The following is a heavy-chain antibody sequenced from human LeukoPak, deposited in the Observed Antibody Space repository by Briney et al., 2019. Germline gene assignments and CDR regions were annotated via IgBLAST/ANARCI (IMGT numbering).Heavy chain of an antibody. Sequence: ASVKVSCKASGYTFTSYGISWVRQAPGQGLEWMGWISAYNGNTNYAQKLQGRVTMTTDTSTSTAYMELGSLRSDDTAVYYCARDARRGVELKAFDIWGQGTMVTVSS. V-gene: IGHV1-18*01. J-gene: IGHJ3*02. CDR1: GYTFTSYG. CDR3: ARDARRGVELKAFDI. D-gene: IGHD1-7*01. CDR2: ISAYNGNT.